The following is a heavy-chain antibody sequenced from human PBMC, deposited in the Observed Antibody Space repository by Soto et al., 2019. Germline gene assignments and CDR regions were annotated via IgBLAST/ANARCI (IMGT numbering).Heavy chain of an antibody. Sequence: QVQLVESGGGLVKPGGSLRLSCAASGFTFSDYYMSWIRQAPGKGLEWVSYISSSGSTIYYADSVKGRFTISRDNAKNSLYLQMNSVSGEDTAVYYCARDVYSSGWYGPYCFDFWGQGTLVTVSS. CDR3: ARDVYSSGWYGPYCFDF. V-gene: IGHV3-11*01. D-gene: IGHD6-19*01. CDR1: GFTFSDYY. CDR2: ISSSGSTI. J-gene: IGHJ4*02.